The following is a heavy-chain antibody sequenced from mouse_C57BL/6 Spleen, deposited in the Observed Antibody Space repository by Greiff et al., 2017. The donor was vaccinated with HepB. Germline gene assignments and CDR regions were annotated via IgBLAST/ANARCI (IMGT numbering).Heavy chain of an antibody. V-gene: IGHV1-42*01. J-gene: IGHJ2*01. CDR2: INPSTGGT. CDR1: GYSFTGYY. D-gene: IGHD3-3*01. Sequence: VQLKQSGPELVKPGASVKISCKASGYSFTGYYMNWVKQSPEKSLEWIGEINPSTGGTTYNQKFKAKATLTVDKSSSTAYMQLKSLTSEDSAVYYCARRVGQDYFDYWGQGTTLTVSS. CDR3: ARRVGQDYFDY.